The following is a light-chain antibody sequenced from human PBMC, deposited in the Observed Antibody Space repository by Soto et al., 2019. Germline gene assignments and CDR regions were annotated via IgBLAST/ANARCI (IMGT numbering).Light chain of an antibody. CDR2: DVS. Sequence: QSALTQPRSVSGSPGQSVTISCNETSSDVGGYNYVSWYQQHPGKAPKLVIYDVSKRPSGVPDRFSGSKSANTASLTISGLQAEDEADYYCCSYAGNSLWVFGGGTKVTVL. CDR3: CSYAGNSLWV. J-gene: IGLJ3*02. V-gene: IGLV2-11*01. CDR1: SSDVGGYNY.